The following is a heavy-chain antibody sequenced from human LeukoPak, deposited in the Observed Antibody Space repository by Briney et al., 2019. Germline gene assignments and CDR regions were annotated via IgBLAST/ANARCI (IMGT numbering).Heavy chain of an antibody. Sequence: QSGGSLRLSCAASGFTFSGYGMHWVRQAPGKGLEWVAVISYAGSDKYYADSVKGRFTISRDNSKNTLYLQMNSLRAEDTAVYYCARDGGWQELVYYFDYWGQGTLVTVSS. V-gene: IGHV3-30*03. CDR2: ISYAGSDK. CDR1: GFTFSGYG. CDR3: ARDGGWQELVYYFDY. D-gene: IGHD6-13*01. J-gene: IGHJ4*02.